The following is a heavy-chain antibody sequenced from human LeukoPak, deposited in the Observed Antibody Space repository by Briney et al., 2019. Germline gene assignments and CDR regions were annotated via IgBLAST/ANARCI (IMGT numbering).Heavy chain of an antibody. CDR1: GGSISSYY. J-gene: IGHJ4*02. CDR2: IYYSGST. V-gene: IGHV4-59*12. Sequence: SSETLSLTCTVSGGSISSYYWSWIRQPPGKGLEWIGYIYYSGSTNYNPSLKSRVTISVDTSKNQFSLKLGSVTAADTAVYYCARETATYDFWSGYPNYYFDYWGQGTLVTVSS. CDR3: ARETATYDFWSGYPNYYFDY. D-gene: IGHD3-3*01.